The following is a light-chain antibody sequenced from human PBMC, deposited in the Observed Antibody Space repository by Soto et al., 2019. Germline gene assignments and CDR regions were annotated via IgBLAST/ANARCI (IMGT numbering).Light chain of an antibody. CDR2: DVS. CDR3: SSYTSTNTVV. CDR1: SSDGGGYKY. J-gene: IGLJ2*01. V-gene: IGLV2-14*03. Sequence: QSVLTQPASVSGSPGQSITISCTGTSSDGGGYKYVSWYQQHPGKAPKTMIYDVSNRPSGVSDRFSGSKSDNTASLTISGLQAEDEADYYCSSYTSTNTVVFGGGTKVTVL.